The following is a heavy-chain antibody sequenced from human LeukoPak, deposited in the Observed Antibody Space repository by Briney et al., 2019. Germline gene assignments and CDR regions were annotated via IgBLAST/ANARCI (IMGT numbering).Heavy chain of an antibody. V-gene: IGHV3-53*01. Sequence: GGSLRLSCAASGFIVSSKYTSWVRQAPGKGLEWVSVIYSGGSTYYAASVEGRFTIPRDNSKNTVYLQMNSLRVEDTAVYYCARAGPIDYWGQGTLVTVSS. CDR2: IYSGGST. CDR3: ARAGPIDY. CDR1: GFIVSSKY. J-gene: IGHJ4*02.